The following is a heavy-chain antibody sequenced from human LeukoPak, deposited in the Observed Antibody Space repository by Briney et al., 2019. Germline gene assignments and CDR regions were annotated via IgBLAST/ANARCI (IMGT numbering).Heavy chain of an antibody. J-gene: IGHJ2*01. CDR1: GFTFYTSA. D-gene: IGHD3-10*01. CDR3: ARVGDHFHWYLDL. V-gene: IGHV3-23*01. Sequence: GGSLRLSCAASGFTFYTSAMTWVRQAPGKGLEWVSTISGFGGSTFYADSVKGRFTISRDNARNTLYLQMNSLRAEDTAVYYCARVGDHFHWYLDLWGRGTLVTVSS. CDR2: ISGFGGST.